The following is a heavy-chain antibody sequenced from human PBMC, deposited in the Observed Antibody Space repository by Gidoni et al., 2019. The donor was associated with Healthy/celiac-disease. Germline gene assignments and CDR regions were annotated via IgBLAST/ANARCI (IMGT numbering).Heavy chain of an antibody. CDR3: ARDTLESYIAVAGPVDY. Sequence: QVQLVESGGGGVQPGRSLRLACAAAGFTVSSYAMHWVRQAPGKGLEWVAVITYDGSNKYYADSVKGRFTISRDNSKNTLYLQMNSLRAEDTAVYYCARDTLESYIAVAGPVDYWGQGTLVTVSS. J-gene: IGHJ4*02. CDR1: GFTVSSYA. V-gene: IGHV3-30*04. CDR2: ITYDGSNK. D-gene: IGHD6-19*01.